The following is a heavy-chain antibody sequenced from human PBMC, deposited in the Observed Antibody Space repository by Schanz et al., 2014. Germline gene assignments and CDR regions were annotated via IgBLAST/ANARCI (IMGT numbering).Heavy chain of an antibody. CDR3: ARDPNSVNEIDS. V-gene: IGHV3-7*03. D-gene: IGHD5-12*01. J-gene: IGHJ4*02. CDR1: GFTFSDHW. CDR2: IKGDSSEK. Sequence: VQLVESGGALVQPGGSLRLSCSASGFTFSDHWMSWVRQPPGKGLEWVANIKGDSSEKIYVDSVKGRFTLSRATAKNSMYLQMNSLRVEDTAVYYCARDPNSVNEIDSWGQGTLVTVSS.